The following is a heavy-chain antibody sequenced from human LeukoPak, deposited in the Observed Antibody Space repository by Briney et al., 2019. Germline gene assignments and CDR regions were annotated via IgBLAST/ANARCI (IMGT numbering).Heavy chain of an antibody. CDR1: GFTFSSYA. CDR2: ISGSGGST. CDR3: AKYKKGYDFWSGWPDYYGMDV. V-gene: IGHV3-23*01. Sequence: GGSLRLSCAASGFTFSSYAMSWVRQAPGKGLEWVSAISGSGGSTYYADSVKGRFTISRDNSKNTLYLQMNSLRAEDTAVYYCAKYKKGYDFWSGWPDYYGMDVWGQGTTVTVSS. J-gene: IGHJ6*02. D-gene: IGHD3-3*01.